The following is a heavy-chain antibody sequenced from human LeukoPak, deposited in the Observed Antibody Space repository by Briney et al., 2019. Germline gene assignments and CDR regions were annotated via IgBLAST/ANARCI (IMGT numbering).Heavy chain of an antibody. D-gene: IGHD3-10*01. J-gene: IGHJ6*02. CDR2: IYYSGST. Sequence: SQTLSLTCTVSGGSISSGDYYWSWIRQPPGKGLEWIGYIYYSGSTYYNPSLKSRVTISVDTSKNQFSLKLSSVTAADTAVYYCAREAEYYYGSGGVDVWGQGTTVTVSS. CDR3: AREAEYYYGSGGVDV. CDR1: GGSISSGDYY. V-gene: IGHV4-30-4*01.